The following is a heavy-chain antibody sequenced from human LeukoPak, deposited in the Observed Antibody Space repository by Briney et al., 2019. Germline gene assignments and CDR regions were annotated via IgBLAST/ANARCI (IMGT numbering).Heavy chain of an antibody. V-gene: IGHV1-46*01. CDR3: ARETSDS. CDR1: GYTFTSYF. CDR2: INPSGSTT. D-gene: IGHD1-1*01. Sequence: ASVKVSRKASGYTFTSYFMHWVRQAPGQGLEWLGMINPSGSTTTYAQKFQGRVTMTRDTSTSTVYMELSSLRSEDTAVYYCARETSDSWGLGTLVTVSS. J-gene: IGHJ5*01.